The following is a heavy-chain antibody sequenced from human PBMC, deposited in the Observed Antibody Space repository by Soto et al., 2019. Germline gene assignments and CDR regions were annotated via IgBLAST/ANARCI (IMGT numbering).Heavy chain of an antibody. CDR3: ARVAVFWSGYPYYFDY. D-gene: IGHD3-3*01. J-gene: IGHJ4*02. Sequence: PSETLSLTCTVSGGSISSYYWSWIRQPPGKGLEWIGYIYYSGSTNYNPSLKSRVTISVDTSKNQFSLKLSSVTAADMAVYYCARVAVFWSGYPYYFDYWGQGTLVTVSS. V-gene: IGHV4-59*01. CDR2: IYYSGST. CDR1: GGSISSYY.